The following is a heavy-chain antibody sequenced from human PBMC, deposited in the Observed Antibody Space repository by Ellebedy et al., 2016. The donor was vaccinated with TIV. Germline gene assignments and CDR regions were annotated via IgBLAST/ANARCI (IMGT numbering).Heavy chain of an antibody. Sequence: GGSLRLXCAASRFTFSIFGLHWVRQAPGKGLEWVALISSDGRKKYYADSVRGRFTISRDNSKNTLYLQMDSLRVEDTAIYYCAKDESVGEVPRPFDYWGQGTLVTASS. J-gene: IGHJ4*02. CDR2: ISSDGRKK. D-gene: IGHD3-10*01. V-gene: IGHV3-30*18. CDR3: AKDESVGEVPRPFDY. CDR1: RFTFSIFG.